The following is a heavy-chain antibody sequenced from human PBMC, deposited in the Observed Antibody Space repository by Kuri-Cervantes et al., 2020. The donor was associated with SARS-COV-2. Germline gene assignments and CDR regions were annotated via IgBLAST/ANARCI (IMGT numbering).Heavy chain of an antibody. J-gene: IGHJ6*02. V-gene: IGHV3-30*18. CDR1: GFTFSSYG. D-gene: IGHD6-19*01. CDR3: AKCLAGQWLVPGYYYGMDV. CDR2: ISYDGSNK. Sequence: GESLKISCAVSGFTFSSYGMHWVRQAPGKGLEWVAVISYDGSNKYYADSVKGRFTISRDNSKNTLYLQMNSLRAEDTAVYYCAKCLAGQWLVPGYYYGMDVWGQGTTVTVSS.